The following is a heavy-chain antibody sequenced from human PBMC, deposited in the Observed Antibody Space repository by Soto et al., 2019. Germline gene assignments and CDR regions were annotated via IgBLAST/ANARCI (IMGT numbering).Heavy chain of an antibody. V-gene: IGHV1-69*08. Sequence: QVQLVQSGAEVKKPGSSVKVSCKASGGTFSSYTISWVRQAPGQGLEWMGKIIPILGTANYAQKFQGRVTITADKSTSTAYMEMSSLRSEDTAVYYCARDFHYDLSGEANRWGQGTLVTVSS. D-gene: IGHD3-10*02. CDR1: GGTFSSYT. CDR3: ARDFHYDLSGEANR. CDR2: IIPILGTA. J-gene: IGHJ5*02.